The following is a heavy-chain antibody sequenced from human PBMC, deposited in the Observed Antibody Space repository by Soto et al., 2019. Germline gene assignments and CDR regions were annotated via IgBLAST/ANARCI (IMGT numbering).Heavy chain of an antibody. Sequence: SETLSLTCTVSGGSISSDYWSWIRQPPGKGLEWIGYIYYSGSTNYNPSLKSRVTISVDTSKNQFSLKLSSVTATDTAVYYCGRDKAYYDSSGYTDRCFDSWGQGTLVTVSS. CDR1: GGSISSDY. CDR3: GRDKAYYDSSGYTDRCFDS. V-gene: IGHV4-59*01. J-gene: IGHJ5*01. D-gene: IGHD3-22*01. CDR2: IYYSGST.